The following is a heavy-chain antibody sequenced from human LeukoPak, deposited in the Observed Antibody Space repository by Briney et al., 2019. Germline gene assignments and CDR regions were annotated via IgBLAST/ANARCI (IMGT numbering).Heavy chain of an antibody. J-gene: IGHJ4*02. CDR1: GFTFSNYA. Sequence: GGSLRLSCAASGFTFSNYAMSWVRQAPGKGLEWVSAISGSGGRTYYADSVKGRFTVSRDNSKNTLYLQMNSLRAEDTAVYYCAKDGYSGYDWGVDYWAREPWSPSPQ. V-gene: IGHV3-23*01. CDR2: ISGSGGRT. CDR3: AKDGYSGYDWGVDY. D-gene: IGHD5-12*01.